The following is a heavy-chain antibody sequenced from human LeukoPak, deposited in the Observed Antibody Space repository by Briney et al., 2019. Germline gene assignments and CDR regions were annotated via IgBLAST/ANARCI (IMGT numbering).Heavy chain of an antibody. J-gene: IGHJ6*02. Sequence: GGSLRLSCAASGFTFSTYWMSWVRQAPGKGLEWVAVIKRDGTEKYYVDSVKGRFTISRDNAKNSLYLQMNSLRAEDTAVYYCAREGHLGYCSSTSCYAPYYGMDVWGQGTTVTVSS. V-gene: IGHV3-7*03. CDR2: IKRDGTEK. CDR1: GFTFSTYW. D-gene: IGHD2-2*01. CDR3: AREGHLGYCSSTSCYAPYYGMDV.